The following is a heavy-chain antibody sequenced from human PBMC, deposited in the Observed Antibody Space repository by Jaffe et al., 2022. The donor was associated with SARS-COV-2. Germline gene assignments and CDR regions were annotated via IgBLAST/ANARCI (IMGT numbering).Heavy chain of an antibody. CDR3: ARHRIAEAGTDYYSYYGMDV. D-gene: IGHD6-19*01. J-gene: IGHJ6*02. Sequence: DVQLVQSGAEVKKPGESLKISCKGSGYNFTTYWIGWVRQMPGQGLEWVGIIHLGDSATRYSPSFQGQVTILADKSVSTAYLQWSSLKASDTAIYYCARHRIAEAGTDYYSYYGMDVWGQGTTVTVSS. CDR1: GYNFTTYW. CDR2: IHLGDSAT. V-gene: IGHV5-51*01.